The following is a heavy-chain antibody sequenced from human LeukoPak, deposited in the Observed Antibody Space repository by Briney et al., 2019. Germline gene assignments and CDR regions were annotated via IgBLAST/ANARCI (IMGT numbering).Heavy chain of an antibody. CDR1: GFSFSDEY. J-gene: IGHJ4*02. D-gene: IGHD6-19*01. V-gene: IGHV3-11*03. CDR2: ISASGSYT. Sequence: GGSLRLSCAASGFSFSDEYVSWIRQAPGPGPEWISYISASGSYTNYADSVKGRFTISRDNAKNSLHLQMNSLRAEDTAVYYCGRSRGAGPGAHFDVWGQGILVTVSS. CDR3: GRSRGAGPGAHFDV.